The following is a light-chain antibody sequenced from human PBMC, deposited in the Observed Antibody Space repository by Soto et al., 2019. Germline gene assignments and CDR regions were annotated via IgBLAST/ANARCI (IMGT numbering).Light chain of an antibody. CDR3: LSYDSSLLHSV. CDR1: SSNIGAGYD. V-gene: IGLV1-40*01. J-gene: IGLJ7*01. Sequence: QSVLTQPPSVSGAPGQRVTISCTGSSSNIGAGYDVHWYQHLPGTAPQLLIFENNRRPSGVPDRFSASKSATSASLAITGLQAEDEADYYCLSYDSSLLHSVFGGGTQLTVL. CDR2: ENN.